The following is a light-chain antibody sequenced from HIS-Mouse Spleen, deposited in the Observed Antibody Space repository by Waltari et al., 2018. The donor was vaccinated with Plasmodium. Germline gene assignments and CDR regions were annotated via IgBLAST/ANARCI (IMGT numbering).Light chain of an antibody. CDR3: CSDAGSSTFVV. V-gene: IGLV2-23*03. CDR1: SSDVGSYNL. J-gene: IGLJ2*01. CDR2: EGS. Sequence: QSALTQPASVSGSPGQSITISCTGTSSDVGSYNLVSWYQQHPGKAPKLMIYEGSKRPPWVFNRFSGAKSGNPASLTISGLQAEDEADYYCCSDAGSSTFVVFGGGTKLTVL.